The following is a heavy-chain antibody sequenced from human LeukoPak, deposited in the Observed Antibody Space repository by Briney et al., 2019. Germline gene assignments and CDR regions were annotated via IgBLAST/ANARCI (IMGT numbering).Heavy chain of an antibody. J-gene: IGHJ6*02. CDR3: ARKGQWELYGMDV. Sequence: SETLSLTCTVSGGSISSYYWSWIRQPAGKGLEWIGYIYYSGSTNYNPSLKSRVTISVDTSKNQFSLKLSSVTAADTAVYYCARKGQWELYGMDVWGQGTTVTVSS. V-gene: IGHV4-59*01. CDR2: IYYSGST. D-gene: IGHD1-26*01. CDR1: GGSISSYY.